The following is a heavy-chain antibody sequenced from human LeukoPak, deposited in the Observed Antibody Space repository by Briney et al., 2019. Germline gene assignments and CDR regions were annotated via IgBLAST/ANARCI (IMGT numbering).Heavy chain of an antibody. V-gene: IGHV3-23*01. CDR1: RFTFSIYF. CDR3: AKDVPGGWWYFDL. Sequence: PGGSLRLSCAASRFTFSIYFMSWVRQAPGKGLEWVSVISGSGGTTYYAVSVKGRFTISRDNSKNTLYLQMNSLRAEDTAVYYCAKDVPGGWWYFDLWGRGTLVTVSS. D-gene: IGHD6-19*01. CDR2: ISGSGGTT. J-gene: IGHJ2*01.